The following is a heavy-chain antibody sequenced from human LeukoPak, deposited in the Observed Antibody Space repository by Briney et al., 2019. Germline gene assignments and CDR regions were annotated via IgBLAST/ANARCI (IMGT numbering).Heavy chain of an antibody. J-gene: IGHJ4*02. CDR1: GGTFSSYA. CDR3: AREILCSSTSCYPY. Sequence: ASVNVSCKASGGTFSSYAISWVRQAPGQGLEWMGGIIPIFGTANYAQKFQGRVTITADESTSTAYMELSSLRSEDTAVYYCAREILCSSTSCYPYWGQGTLVTVSS. V-gene: IGHV1-69*13. CDR2: IIPIFGTA. D-gene: IGHD2-2*01.